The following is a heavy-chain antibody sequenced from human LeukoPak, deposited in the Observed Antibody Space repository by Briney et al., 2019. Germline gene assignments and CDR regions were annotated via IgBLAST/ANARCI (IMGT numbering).Heavy chain of an antibody. CDR1: GFTFSTYA. CDR2: ISGGGHST. V-gene: IGHV3-23*01. Sequence: PGGSLRLSCAASGFTFSTYAMSWVRQSTGKGLEWVSGISGGGHSTYYADSVRDRFTISRDNSKNTLYLQMNNLRAEDTAVYYCAKKIGTIPGSAVDYWGQGTLVTVSS. J-gene: IGHJ4*02. D-gene: IGHD2-2*02. CDR3: AKKIGTIPGSAVDY.